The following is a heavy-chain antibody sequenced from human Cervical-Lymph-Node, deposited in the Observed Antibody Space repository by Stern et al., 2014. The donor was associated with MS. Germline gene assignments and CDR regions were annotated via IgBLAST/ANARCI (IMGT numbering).Heavy chain of an antibody. CDR3: AREAGYSFSYYGMDV. Sequence: VQLVQSGPEVKKTGSSVKVSCKAPGGIMRRHAISWVRQAPGKGPEWMGGIIAIFGTTQYAQKFQGRVSITADESTSTVYMELRSLRHEDTALYYCAREAGYSFSYYGMDVWGQGTSVTVSS. D-gene: IGHD5-18*01. CDR2: IIAIFGTT. V-gene: IGHV1-69*01. J-gene: IGHJ6*02. CDR1: GGIMRRHA.